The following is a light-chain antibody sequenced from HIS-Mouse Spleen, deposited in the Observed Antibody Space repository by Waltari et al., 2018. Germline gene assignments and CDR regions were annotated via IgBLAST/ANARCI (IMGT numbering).Light chain of an antibody. Sequence: DIVMTQSPASLAVSLGERSTINCKSSQSVLYSSNNKNYLAWYQQKPGQPPKLPIYWASTRESGVPDRFSGSGSGTDFTLTISSLQAEDVAVYYCQQYYSTITFGQGTRLEIK. CDR1: QSVLYSSNNKNY. V-gene: IGKV4-1*01. CDR2: WAS. J-gene: IGKJ5*01. CDR3: QQYYSTIT.